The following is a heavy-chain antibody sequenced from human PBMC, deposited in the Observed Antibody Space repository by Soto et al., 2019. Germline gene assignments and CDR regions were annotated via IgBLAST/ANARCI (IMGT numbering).Heavy chain of an antibody. Sequence: EASVKVSCKASGGTFSSYAISWVRQAPGQGLEWMGGIIPIFGTANYAQKFPGRVTITADESTSTAYMELSSLRSEDTAVYYCARDDGYCSGGSCYPPARNWFDPWGQGTLVTVSS. J-gene: IGHJ5*02. D-gene: IGHD2-15*01. V-gene: IGHV1-69*13. CDR3: ARDDGYCSGGSCYPPARNWFDP. CDR2: IIPIFGTA. CDR1: GGTFSSYA.